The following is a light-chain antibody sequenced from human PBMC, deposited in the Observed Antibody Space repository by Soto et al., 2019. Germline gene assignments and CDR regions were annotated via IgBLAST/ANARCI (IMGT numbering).Light chain of an antibody. J-gene: IGKJ2*01. CDR3: QQYGSSRYT. CDR1: QSVSSSY. CDR2: GAS. V-gene: IGKV3-20*01. Sequence: EIVLTQSPGTLSLSPGDRATLSCWASQSVSSSYLAWYQQKPGQAPRLLIYGASSRATGIPDRFSGSGSGTDFTLTISRLEPEDFALDYCQQYGSSRYTFGQGTKLEIK.